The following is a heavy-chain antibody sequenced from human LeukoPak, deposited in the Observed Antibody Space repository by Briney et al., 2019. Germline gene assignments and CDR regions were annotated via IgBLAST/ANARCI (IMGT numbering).Heavy chain of an antibody. CDR3: VNAGGRAFDI. J-gene: IGHJ3*02. Sequence: GGSLRLSCAASGFAFSSYGMHWVRQAPGQGLEWVAFIRYDGSNKYYADSVKGRFTISRDNSKNTLYLQMNSLRAEDTAVYYCVNAGGRAFDIWGQGTMVTVSS. CDR2: IRYDGSNK. CDR1: GFAFSSYG. V-gene: IGHV3-30*02.